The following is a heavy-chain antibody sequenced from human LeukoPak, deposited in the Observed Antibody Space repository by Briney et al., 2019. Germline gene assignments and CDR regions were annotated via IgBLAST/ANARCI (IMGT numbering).Heavy chain of an antibody. J-gene: IGHJ4*02. D-gene: IGHD3-10*01. V-gene: IGHV4-39*07. CDR3: ARVSFGSGSYLDY. Sequence: SETLSLTCTVSGGSISSSGYYWGWIRQSPGEGLEWIANIYYSGSTNYNPSLKSRVTISVDTSKNQFSLKLSSVTAADTAVYYCARVSFGSGSYLDYWGQGTLVTVSS. CDR1: GGSISSSGYY. CDR2: IYYSGST.